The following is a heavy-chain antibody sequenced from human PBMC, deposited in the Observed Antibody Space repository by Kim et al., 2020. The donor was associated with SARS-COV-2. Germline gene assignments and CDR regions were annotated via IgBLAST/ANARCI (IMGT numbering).Heavy chain of an antibody. J-gene: IGHJ6*02. V-gene: IGHV5-51*01. CDR2: IYPGDSDT. CDR3: ARGKGYCSSTSCFFYGMDV. D-gene: IGHD2-2*01. Sequence: GESLKISCKGSGYSFTSYWIGWVRQMPGKGLEWMGIIYPGDSDTRYSPSFQGQVTISADKSISTAYLQWSSLKASDTAMYYCARGKGYCSSTSCFFYGMDVWGQGTTVTVSS. CDR1: GYSFTSYW.